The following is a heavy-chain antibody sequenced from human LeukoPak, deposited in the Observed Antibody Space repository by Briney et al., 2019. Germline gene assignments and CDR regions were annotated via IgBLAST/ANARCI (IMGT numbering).Heavy chain of an antibody. D-gene: IGHD1-26*01. Sequence: ASVKVSCKVSGYTLTELSMHWVRQAPGKGLEWMGGFDPEDGETIYAQKFQGRVTMTEDTSTDTAYMELGSLGSEDTAVYYCATGDSGSDLFDYWGQGTLVTVSS. CDR2: FDPEDGET. J-gene: IGHJ4*02. CDR1: GYTLTELS. CDR3: ATGDSGSDLFDY. V-gene: IGHV1-24*01.